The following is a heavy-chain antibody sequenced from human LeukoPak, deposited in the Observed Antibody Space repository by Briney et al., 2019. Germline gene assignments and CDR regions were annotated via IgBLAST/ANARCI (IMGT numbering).Heavy chain of an antibody. CDR3: ASLLTKQWLVPHGYFQH. CDR2: VYYSGST. Sequence: PSETLSLTCTVSGGSITSSSYYWGWIRQPPGKGLEWIGSVYYSGSTYYNPSLKSRVTMSVDTSKNQFSLKLSSVTAADTAVYYCASLLTKQWLVPHGYFQHWGQGTLVTVSS. V-gene: IGHV4-39*01. D-gene: IGHD6-19*01. J-gene: IGHJ1*01. CDR1: GGSITSSSYY.